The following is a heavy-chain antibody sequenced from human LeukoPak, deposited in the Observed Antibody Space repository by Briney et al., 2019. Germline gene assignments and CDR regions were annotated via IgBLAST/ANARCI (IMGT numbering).Heavy chain of an antibody. CDR3: SGNYYYYGMDV. J-gene: IGHJ6*04. D-gene: IGHD1-1*01. CDR2: IYYSGST. CDR1: GGSISSYY. V-gene: IGHV4-59*01. Sequence: SETLTLTCTGSGGSISSYYWSWIRQPPGKGLEWIGYIYYSGSTNYNPSLKSRVTISVDTSKNQFSLKLSSVTAADTAVYYCSGNYYYYGMDVGAKGPRSPSPQ.